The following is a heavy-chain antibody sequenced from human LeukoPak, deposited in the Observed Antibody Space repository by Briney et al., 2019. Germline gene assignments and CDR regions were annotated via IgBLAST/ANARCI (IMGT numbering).Heavy chain of an antibody. CDR2: ISYDGNNE. CDR3: ARDPYDSSGYYFRYFDY. V-gene: IGHV3-30-3*01. J-gene: IGHJ4*02. D-gene: IGHD3-22*01. Sequence: GGSLRLSCAASGFTFSSYAMHWVRQAPGKGLEWVAGISYDGNNEYYADSVEGRFTISRDNSKNTLYLQMNSLRAEDTAMYYCARDPYDSSGYYFRYFDYWGQGTLVTVSS. CDR1: GFTFSSYA.